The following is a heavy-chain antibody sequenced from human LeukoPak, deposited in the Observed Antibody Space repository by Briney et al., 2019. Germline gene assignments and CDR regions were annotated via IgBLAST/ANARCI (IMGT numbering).Heavy chain of an antibody. J-gene: IGHJ3*02. Sequence: PGGSLRLSCAASGFTVSNNYMSWVRQAPGKGLEWVSAISGSGGSTYYADSVKGRFTISRDNSKNTLYLQMNSLRAEDTAVYYCAKVLAYYYDSSGQVGKYDAFDIWGQGTMVTVSS. V-gene: IGHV3-23*01. D-gene: IGHD3-22*01. CDR2: ISGSGGST. CDR3: AKVLAYYYDSSGQVGKYDAFDI. CDR1: GFTVSNNY.